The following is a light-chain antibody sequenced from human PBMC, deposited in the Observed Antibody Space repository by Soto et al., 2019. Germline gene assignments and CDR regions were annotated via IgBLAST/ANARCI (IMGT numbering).Light chain of an antibody. CDR1: ATDVGSYNY. CDR2: EVS. Sequence: QSALTQPASVSGSPGQSITISCTGTATDVGSYNYVSWYQQHPNKAPKLMIYEVSNRPSGISNRFFGSKSGNTASLTISGLQAEDEADYYCSSFTSSITWVFGGGTKLTVL. J-gene: IGLJ3*02. V-gene: IGLV2-14*01. CDR3: SSFTSSITWV.